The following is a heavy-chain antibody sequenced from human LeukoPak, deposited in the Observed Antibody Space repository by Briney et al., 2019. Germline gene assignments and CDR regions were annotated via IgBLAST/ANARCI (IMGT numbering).Heavy chain of an antibody. D-gene: IGHD2-2*02. CDR3: AKAECSSTSCYRFDP. V-gene: IGHV3-9*01. CDR1: GFTFSSYA. J-gene: IGHJ5*02. CDR2: ISWNSGSI. Sequence: PGGSLRLSCTASGFTFSSYAMSWVRQAPGKGLEWVSGISWNSGSIGYADSVKGRFTISRDNAKNSLYLQMNSLRTEDTALYYCAKAECSSTSCYRFDPWGQGTLVTVSS.